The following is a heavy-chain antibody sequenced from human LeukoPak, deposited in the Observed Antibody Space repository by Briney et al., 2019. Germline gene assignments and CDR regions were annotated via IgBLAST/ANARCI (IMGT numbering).Heavy chain of an antibody. CDR1: GFTFDDYA. Sequence: GRSLRLSCAASGFTFDDYAMHWVRQAPGKGLEWVSGISWKSGSIGYADSVKGRFTISRDNAKNSLHLQMNSLRAEDTALYYCAKDFNPYRALGMDVWGQGTTVTVSS. J-gene: IGHJ6*02. V-gene: IGHV3-9*01. D-gene: IGHD4-11*01. CDR3: AKDFNPYRALGMDV. CDR2: ISWKSGSI.